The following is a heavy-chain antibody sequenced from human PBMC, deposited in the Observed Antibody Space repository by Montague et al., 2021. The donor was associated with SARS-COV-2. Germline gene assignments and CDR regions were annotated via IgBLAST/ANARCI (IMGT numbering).Heavy chain of an antibody. CDR2: IYYIGKT. D-gene: IGHD3/OR15-3a*01. CDR1: GYSISSGYY. V-gene: IGHV4-38-2*02. J-gene: IGHJ4*02. Sequence: SETLSLTCSVSGYSISSGYYWGWIRQPPGKGLEWVGCIYYIGKTYYSPSLKSRLTISMDSSKNQFSLQARSVTAADTAVYYCGGVLDYCGRDYWGQGTMVTVSS. CDR3: GGVLDYCGRDY.